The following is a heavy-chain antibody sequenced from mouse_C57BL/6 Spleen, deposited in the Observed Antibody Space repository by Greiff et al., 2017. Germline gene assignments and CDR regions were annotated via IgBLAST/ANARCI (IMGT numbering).Heavy chain of an antibody. CDR2: IYPGDGDT. V-gene: IGHV1-82*01. CDR3: ARGGYPLWYFDV. D-gene: IGHD2-2*01. CDR1: GYAFSSSW. J-gene: IGHJ1*03. Sequence: QVQLQQSGPELVKPGASVKISCKASGYAFSSSWMNWVKQRPGKGLEWIGRIYPGDGDTNYNGKFKGKATLTADQSSSTAYMQLSSLTSEYSAVYFCARGGYPLWYFDVWGTGTTVTVSS.